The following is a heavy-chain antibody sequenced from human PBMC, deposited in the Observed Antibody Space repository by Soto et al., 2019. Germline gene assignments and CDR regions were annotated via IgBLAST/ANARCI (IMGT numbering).Heavy chain of an antibody. CDR3: ARGDIVVVPAATWGVLGTTYYYYGMDV. CDR1: GFTFSSYA. Sequence: GGSLRLSCAASGFTFSSYAMHWVRHAPGKGLEWVAVISYDGSNKYYADSVKGRFTISRDNSKNTLYLQMNSLRAEDTAVYYCARGDIVVVPAATWGVLGTTYYYYGMDVWGQGTTVTAP. D-gene: IGHD2-2*01. CDR2: ISYDGSNK. V-gene: IGHV3-30-3*01. J-gene: IGHJ6*02.